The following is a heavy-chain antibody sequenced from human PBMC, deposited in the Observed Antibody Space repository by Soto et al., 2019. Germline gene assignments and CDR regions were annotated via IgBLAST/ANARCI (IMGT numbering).Heavy chain of an antibody. D-gene: IGHD3-16*01. CDR3: ARGLGGRMDD. Sequence: QVQLVQSGAEVKKLGSSVRVSCKASGTIFSSYTISWVRQAPGQGLEWMGRIIPILGETNSAQKFQGRVTLTADKSTNTAYMQLNSLRLEDTAVYYCARGLGGRMDDWGQGTTVTVS. J-gene: IGHJ6*02. V-gene: IGHV1-69*08. CDR2: IIPILGET. CDR1: GTIFSSYT.